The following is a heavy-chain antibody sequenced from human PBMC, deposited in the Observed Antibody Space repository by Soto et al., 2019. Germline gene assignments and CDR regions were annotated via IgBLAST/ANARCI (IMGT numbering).Heavy chain of an antibody. CDR3: ARDPYGDYDGGFDP. CDR1: GGSISSGDYY. J-gene: IGHJ5*02. Sequence: SEILSLTCTVSGGSISSGDYYWSWIRQPPGKGLEWIGYIYYSGSTYYNPSLKSRVTISVDTSKNQFSLKLSSVTAADTAVYYCARDPYGDYDGGFDPWGQGTLVTVSS. CDR2: IYYSGST. V-gene: IGHV4-30-4*01. D-gene: IGHD4-17*01.